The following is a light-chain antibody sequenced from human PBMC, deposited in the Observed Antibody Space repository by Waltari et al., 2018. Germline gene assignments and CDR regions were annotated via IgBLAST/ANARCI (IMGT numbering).Light chain of an antibody. CDR3: QQSYSTPPT. CDR2: AAS. CDR1: QSISNY. V-gene: IGKV1-39*01. Sequence: DIQMTQSPSSLSASVGDRVTITCRASQSISNYLNLYQQKPGKAPKLLIYAASSLQSGVPSRFSGSGSGTDFTLTISSLQPEDFATYYCQQSYSTPPTFGQGTKVEIK. J-gene: IGKJ1*01.